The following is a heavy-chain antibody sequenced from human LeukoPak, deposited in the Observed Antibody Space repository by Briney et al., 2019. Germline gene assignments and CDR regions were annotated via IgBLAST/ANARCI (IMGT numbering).Heavy chain of an antibody. V-gene: IGHV3-64*01. CDR1: GFTFSSYA. CDR3: ATHRRGSYYSPHFDY. J-gene: IGHJ4*02. CDR2: ISSNGGST. Sequence: PGGSLRLSCAASGFTFSSYAMHWVRQAPGKGLEYVSAISSNGGSTYYANSVKGRFTISRDNSKNTLYLQMGSLRAEDMAVYYCATHRRGSYYSPHFDYWGQGTLVTVSS. D-gene: IGHD1-26*01.